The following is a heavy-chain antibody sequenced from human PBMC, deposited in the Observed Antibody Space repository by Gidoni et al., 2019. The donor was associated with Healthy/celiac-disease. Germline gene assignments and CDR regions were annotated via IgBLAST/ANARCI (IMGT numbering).Heavy chain of an antibody. Sequence: QVQLQQWGAGLLKPSETLSLTFAVYGGSSSGYYWSWIREPPGQGLGWIGEINHSGSTNYNPSLKSRVTIAVDTSKKQFSPKLSSVTAADTAVYYCARGRRGGAVAGRHYFDYWGQGTLVTVSS. J-gene: IGHJ4*02. CDR1: GGSSSGYY. CDR2: INHSGST. CDR3: ARGRRGGAVAGRHYFDY. D-gene: IGHD6-19*01. V-gene: IGHV4-34*01.